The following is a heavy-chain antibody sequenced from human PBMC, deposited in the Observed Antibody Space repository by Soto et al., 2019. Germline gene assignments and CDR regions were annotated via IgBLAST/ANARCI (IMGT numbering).Heavy chain of an antibody. CDR1: GFTFTSYA. V-gene: IGHV1-18*01. Sequence: ASVKVSCKASGFTFTSYAITWVRQAPGQGLEWMGWISAYNGNTNYAQNLQGRVTMTTDSSTSTAYMELGSLTSDDTAVYYCAKRRLNTITSLSDWWGQGVQVTVSS. J-gene: IGHJ1*01. D-gene: IGHD3-16*02. CDR3: AKRRLNTITSLSDW. CDR2: ISAYNGNT.